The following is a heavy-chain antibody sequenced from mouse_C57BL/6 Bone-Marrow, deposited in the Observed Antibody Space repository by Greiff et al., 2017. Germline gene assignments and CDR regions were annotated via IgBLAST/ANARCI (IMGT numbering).Heavy chain of an antibody. Sequence: VQLQQSGAELVKPGASVKLSCTASGFNITDYYMNWVKQSTEQSLEWIGRIDPEDGGTKSAPKFQGKATITVDKSSNTAYLQLSSLTSADTAVYYCAGGDYDGDMDDWGQGTTVTVSS. V-gene: IGHV14-2*01. J-gene: IGHJ4*01. CDR3: AGGDYDGDMDD. CDR2: IDPEDGGT. CDR1: GFNITDYY. D-gene: IGHD2-4*01.